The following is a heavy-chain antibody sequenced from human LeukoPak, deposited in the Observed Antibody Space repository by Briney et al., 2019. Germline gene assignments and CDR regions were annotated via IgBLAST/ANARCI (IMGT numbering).Heavy chain of an antibody. CDR2: IYYSGST. J-gene: IGHJ4*02. CDR3: ARDQDGWYRY. Sequence: PSETLSLTCTVSGGSVSSGSYFWSWIRQPPGKGLEWIGYIYYSGSTNYNPSLKSRVTISVDTSKNQFSLKLSSVTAADTAVYYCARDQDGWYRYWGQGTLVTVSS. CDR1: GGSVSSGSYF. D-gene: IGHD6-19*01. V-gene: IGHV4-61*01.